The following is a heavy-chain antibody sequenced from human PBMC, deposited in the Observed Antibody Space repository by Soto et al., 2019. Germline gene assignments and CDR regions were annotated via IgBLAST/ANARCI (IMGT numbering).Heavy chain of an antibody. CDR3: ARDRVSCTMVRSVIIPRRYWKASMDV. CDR2: IKPRGGST. CDR1: GYTFTIYY. J-gene: IGHJ6*02. D-gene: IGHD3-10*01. Sequence: QVQLVQSGAEVKKPGASVKVSCKASGYTFTIYYMHWVRQAPGQGLEWMGIIKPRGGSTSYAQTLQGPVTMTRDTATTTVYRELGSRGDEDTAVYYCARDRVSCTMVRSVIIPRRYWKASMDVWGHGTTVTVAS. V-gene: IGHV1-46*01.